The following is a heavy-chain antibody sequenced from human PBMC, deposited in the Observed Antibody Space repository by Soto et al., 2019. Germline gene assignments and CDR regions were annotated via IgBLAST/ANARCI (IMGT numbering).Heavy chain of an antibody. Sequence: EVQLVESGGGLVKPGGSLRLSCAASGFTFSSYSMVWVRQAPGKGLEWVSSISSSSDFIYYADSVKGRFTISRDNAQNSLYLQMNSLTSEDTAVYYCARDRSADRFVQYFQHWGPGTLVTVSS. V-gene: IGHV3-21*01. D-gene: IGHD6-19*01. CDR1: GFTFSSYS. J-gene: IGHJ1*01. CDR2: ISSSSDFI. CDR3: ARDRSADRFVQYFQH.